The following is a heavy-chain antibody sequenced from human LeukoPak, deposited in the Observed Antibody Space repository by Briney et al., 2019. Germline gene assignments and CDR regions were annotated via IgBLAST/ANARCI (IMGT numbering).Heavy chain of an antibody. CDR3: ARLSHYDSSGYHDAFDI. D-gene: IGHD3-22*01. CDR2: IIPIFGTA. J-gene: IGHJ3*02. Sequence: ASVKVSCKASGGTLSSYAISWVRQAPGQGLEWMGGIIPIFGTANYAQKFQGRVTITTDESTSTAYMELSSLRSEDTAAYYCARLSHYDSSGYHDAFDIWGQGTMVTVSS. CDR1: GGTLSSYA. V-gene: IGHV1-69*05.